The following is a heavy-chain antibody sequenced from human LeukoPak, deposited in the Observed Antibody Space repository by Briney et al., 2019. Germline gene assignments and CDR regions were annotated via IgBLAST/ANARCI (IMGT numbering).Heavy chain of an antibody. CDR1: GYTFTSYY. CDR3: AESYSSRFYFDY. V-gene: IGHV1-46*01. J-gene: IGHJ4*02. CDR2: INPSGGST. D-gene: IGHD6-13*01. Sequence: ASVKVSCKASGYTFTSYYMHWVRQAPGQGLEWMGIINPSGGSTSYAQKFQGRVTMTRDTSTSTVYMELSSLRSEDTAVYYCAESYSSRFYFDYWGQGTLVAVSS.